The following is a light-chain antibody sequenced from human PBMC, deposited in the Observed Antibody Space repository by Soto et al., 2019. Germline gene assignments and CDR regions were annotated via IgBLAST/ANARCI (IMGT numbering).Light chain of an antibody. CDR1: ITDVGSSNY. J-gene: IGLJ2*01. CDR3: SSYTTTSTWV. V-gene: IGLV2-14*01. Sequence: QPVLTQPASVSGSPGQSITISCTGTITDVGSSNYVSWYKQHPGKAPKLMIYDVSNRPSGVSNRFSGSKSGNTASLTISGLQAEDEADYYCSSYTTTSTWVFGGGTQLTVL. CDR2: DVS.